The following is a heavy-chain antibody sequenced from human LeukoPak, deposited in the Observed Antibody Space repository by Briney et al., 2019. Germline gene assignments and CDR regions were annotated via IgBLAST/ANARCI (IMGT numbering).Heavy chain of an antibody. CDR1: GYTFTSYG. V-gene: IGHV1-18*01. D-gene: IGHD2-2*02. Sequence: GASVKVSCKASGYTFTSYGISWVRQAPGQGLEWMGWISPYYGKTNYAQKLQGRVTMTTDKSTSTAYMELRSLRSDDTAVYYCARDRDIVVVPAAIRYYYYGMDVGGQGTTVTVSS. J-gene: IGHJ6*02. CDR3: ARDRDIVVVPAAIRYYYYGMDV. CDR2: ISPYYGKT.